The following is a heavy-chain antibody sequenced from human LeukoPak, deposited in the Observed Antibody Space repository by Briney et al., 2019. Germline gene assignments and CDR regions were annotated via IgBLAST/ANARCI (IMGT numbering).Heavy chain of an antibody. CDR3: ARLKLNGGYYHYSDFLDY. CDR1: GFTFSSYE. CDR2: ISSSGSTI. V-gene: IGHV3-48*03. J-gene: IGHJ4*02. D-gene: IGHD3-22*01. Sequence: PGGSLRLSCAASGFTFSSYEMNWVRQAPGKGLEWVSYISSSGSTIYYADSVKGRFTISRDNAKNSLYLQMNSLRAEDTAVYYCARLKLNGGYYHYSDFLDYWGQGTLVTVSS.